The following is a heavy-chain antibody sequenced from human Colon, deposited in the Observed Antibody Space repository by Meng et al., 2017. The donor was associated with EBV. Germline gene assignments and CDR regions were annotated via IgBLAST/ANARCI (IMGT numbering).Heavy chain of an antibody. CDR3: ARVSGRSFDP. J-gene: IGHJ5*02. CDR2: IYYIGGT. Sequence: QLQLHGSGPGLVKPLETLSLTCTVFGASVATGRYYWSLIRQPPGKGLEWIAYIYYIGGTNYNPSLKSRLTISLDTSKNQFSLSLRSVTAADTAVYYCARVSGRSFDPWGQGTLVTVSS. D-gene: IGHD3-10*01. CDR1: GASVATGRYY. V-gene: IGHV4-61*01.